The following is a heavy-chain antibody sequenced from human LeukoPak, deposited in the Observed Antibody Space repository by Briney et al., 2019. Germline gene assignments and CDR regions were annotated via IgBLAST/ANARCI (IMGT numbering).Heavy chain of an antibody. CDR3: ATVHLSLRYFDWLESGFFDY. CDR2: INPNSGGT. Sequence: ASVKVSCKASGYTFTGYYMHWVRQAPGQGLEWMGRINPNSGGTNYAQKFQGRVTMTRDTSISTAYMELSRLRSDDTAVYYCATVHLSLRYFDWLESGFFDYWGQGTLVTVSS. CDR1: GYTFTGYY. D-gene: IGHD3-9*01. J-gene: IGHJ4*02. V-gene: IGHV1-2*06.